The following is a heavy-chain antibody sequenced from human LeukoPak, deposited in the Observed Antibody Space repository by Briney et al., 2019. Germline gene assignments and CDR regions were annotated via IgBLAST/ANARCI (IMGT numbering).Heavy chain of an antibody. CDR3: ARDQLDVLLWFGETRGGAFDI. CDR2: ISSSSSYI. Sequence: GGSLRLSCAASGFTFSVYNMNWVRQAPGRGLEWVSSISSSSSYIYYADSVKGRFTISRDNAKNSLYLQMNSLRAEDTAVYYCARDQLDVLLWFGETRGGAFDIWGQGTMVTVSS. CDR1: GFTFSVYN. D-gene: IGHD3-10*01. V-gene: IGHV3-21*01. J-gene: IGHJ3*02.